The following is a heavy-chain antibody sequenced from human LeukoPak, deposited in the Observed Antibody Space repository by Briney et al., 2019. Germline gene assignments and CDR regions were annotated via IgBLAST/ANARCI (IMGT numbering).Heavy chain of an antibody. Sequence: PSETLSLTCAVSGGSISSGGYSWSWIRQPPGKGLEWIGYIYHSGSTYYNPSLKSRVTISVDRSKNQFSLKLSSVTAADTAVYYCARDNYYDSSVFDYWGQGTLVTVSS. CDR1: GGSISSGGYS. D-gene: IGHD3-22*01. CDR2: IYHSGST. V-gene: IGHV4-30-2*01. J-gene: IGHJ4*02. CDR3: ARDNYYDSSVFDY.